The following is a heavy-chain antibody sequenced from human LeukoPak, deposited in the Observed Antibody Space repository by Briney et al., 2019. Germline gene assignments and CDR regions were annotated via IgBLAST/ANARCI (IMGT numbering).Heavy chain of an antibody. CDR1: GFDFRSYE. CDR3: AKDTKPLPWRESAFDI. CDR2: ISSGGNTI. D-gene: IGHD2-8*01. V-gene: IGHV3-48*03. J-gene: IGHJ3*02. Sequence: QPGGSLRLSCSASGFDFRSYEMNWVRQAPGKGLEWVSYISSGGNTIHNADSVKGRFTVSRDNAKNSLYLQMNSLRAEDMALYYCAKDTKPLPWRESAFDIWGQGTMVTVSS.